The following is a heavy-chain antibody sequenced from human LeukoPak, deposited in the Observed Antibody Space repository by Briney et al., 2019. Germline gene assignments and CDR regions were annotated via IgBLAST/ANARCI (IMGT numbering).Heavy chain of an antibody. CDR2: IYYSGST. D-gene: IGHD3-22*01. Sequence: SETLSLTCTVSGGSISSYYWSWIRQPPGKGLEWIGYIYYSGSTSYNPSLKSRVTISVDTSKNQFSLKLSSVTAADTAVYYCARMYYYDNSFDYWGQGALVPVSS. CDR3: ARMYYYDNSFDY. CDR1: GGSISSYY. V-gene: IGHV4-59*01. J-gene: IGHJ4*02.